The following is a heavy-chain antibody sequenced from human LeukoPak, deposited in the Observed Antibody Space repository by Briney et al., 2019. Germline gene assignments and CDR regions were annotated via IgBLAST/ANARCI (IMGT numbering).Heavy chain of an antibody. V-gene: IGHV4-34*01. CDR3: ARAAWNGGGGFDP. CDR1: NGSFSGYH. D-gene: IGHD3-16*01. Sequence: SETLSLTCAVYNGSFSGYHWSWIRQSPERGREGIGEVNHGGDTNYNPSLRSRVAISLDTSKNHFSLKLRSVTAADTAVYNCARAAWNGGGGFDPWGQGTLVTVSS. CDR2: VNHGGDT. J-gene: IGHJ5*02.